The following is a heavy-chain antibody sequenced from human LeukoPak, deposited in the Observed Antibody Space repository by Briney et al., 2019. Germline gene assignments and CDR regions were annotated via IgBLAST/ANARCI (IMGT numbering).Heavy chain of an antibody. V-gene: IGHV4-39*02. CDR2: TYYSGNY. CDR3: ASGQPSYKGYYTSMLST. Sequence: PSETLSLTCTVSGCSISSSSYYWVWVAQAPGKGLVWFGSTYYSGNYYYNPSLKRRTTITDDSSKYLSSLNLNSVTAADTAVYYCASGQPSYKGYYTSMLSTWGQGTLVTVSS. CDR1: GCSISSSSYY. J-gene: IGHJ4*02. D-gene: IGHD2-8*01.